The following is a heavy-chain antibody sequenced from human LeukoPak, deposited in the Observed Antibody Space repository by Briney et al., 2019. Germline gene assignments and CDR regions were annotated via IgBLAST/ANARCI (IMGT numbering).Heavy chain of an antibody. Sequence: GGSLRLSCAAAGFTFSNYAMTWVRQAPGKGLEWVSSISGSGGSTYYADSVKGRFTISRDNSKNTLYLQMYSLRAEDTAVYYCAKSKGITMIDKGQGAFDIWGQGTMVTVSS. CDR2: ISGSGGST. V-gene: IGHV3-23*01. D-gene: IGHD3-22*01. J-gene: IGHJ3*02. CDR3: AKSKGITMIDKGQGAFDI. CDR1: GFTFSNYA.